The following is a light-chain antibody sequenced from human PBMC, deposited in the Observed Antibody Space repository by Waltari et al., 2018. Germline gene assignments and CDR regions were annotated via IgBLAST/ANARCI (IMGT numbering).Light chain of an antibody. Sequence: IVLTQSPGTLSLSPGERATLSCRTSQSVSNSNYLAWYQQKPGQAPRLLIYGETNTATGVPGRFTASGSGTDFTLTISRLEPEDFAIYYCQRYGASPNIAFGQGTRLEIK. V-gene: IGKV3-20*01. CDR3: QRYGASPNIA. CDR2: GET. CDR1: QSVSNSNY. J-gene: IGKJ5*01.